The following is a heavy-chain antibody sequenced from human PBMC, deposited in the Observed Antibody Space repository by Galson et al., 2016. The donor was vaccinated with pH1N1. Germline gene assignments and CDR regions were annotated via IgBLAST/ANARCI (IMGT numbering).Heavy chain of an antibody. CDR2: INTNTGNP. CDR1: GYTFTSYA. V-gene: IGHV7-4-1*02. J-gene: IGHJ4*02. CDR3: ASPRPLLRYFDWLLPGGLDY. Sequence: SVKVSCKASGYTFTSYAMNWVRQAPGQGLEWMGWINTNTGNPTYARGFTGRFVFSLDTSDSTTYLHISSLKAEDTAVYYCASPRPLLRYFDWLLPGGLDYWGQGTLVTVSS. D-gene: IGHD3-9*01.